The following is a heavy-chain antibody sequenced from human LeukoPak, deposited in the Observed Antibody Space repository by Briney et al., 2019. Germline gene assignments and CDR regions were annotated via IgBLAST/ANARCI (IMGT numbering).Heavy chain of an antibody. D-gene: IGHD3-10*01. V-gene: IGHV1-2*02. Sequence: ASVTVSYTASSYTFTAHYIHWVRQAPGQGLEWMGWIDPNSGGTNYAQKFLGSVTMTGDTSINTAFMELSRLRSDDTAIYYCARGRGTTMVRGVITNYFDLWGRGSLVTVSS. J-gene: IGHJ2*01. CDR1: SYTFTAHY. CDR3: ARGRGTTMVRGVITNYFDL. CDR2: IDPNSGGT.